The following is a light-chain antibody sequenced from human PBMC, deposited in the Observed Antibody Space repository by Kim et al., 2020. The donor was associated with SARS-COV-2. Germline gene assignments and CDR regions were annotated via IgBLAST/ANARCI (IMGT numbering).Light chain of an antibody. V-gene: IGLV2-14*03. CDR3: ISYTGSSTYV. CDR2: DVI. CDR1: SSDVGDYVY. Sequence: QSALTQPASVSGSPGQSITISCTGTSSDVGDYVYVSWYQQYPGKAPKLIIYDVIKRPSGLSNRFSGSKSDNTASLTISGLQAEDEADYYCISYTGSSTYVFGTGTKVTVL. J-gene: IGLJ1*01.